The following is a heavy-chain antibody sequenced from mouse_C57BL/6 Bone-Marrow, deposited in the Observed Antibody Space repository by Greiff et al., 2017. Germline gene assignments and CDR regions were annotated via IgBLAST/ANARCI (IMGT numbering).Heavy chain of an antibody. CDR1: GYAFSSSW. V-gene: IGHV1-82*01. CDR3: ARRLEYYGSTYAMDY. Sequence: VQLVESGPELVKPGASVKISCKASGYAFSSSWMNWVQQRPGKGLEWIGRIYPGGGDTNYNGKFKGKATLTADKSSSTAYMQLSSLTSEDSAVYFCARRLEYYGSTYAMDYWGQGTSVTVSS. D-gene: IGHD1-1*01. J-gene: IGHJ4*01. CDR2: IYPGGGDT.